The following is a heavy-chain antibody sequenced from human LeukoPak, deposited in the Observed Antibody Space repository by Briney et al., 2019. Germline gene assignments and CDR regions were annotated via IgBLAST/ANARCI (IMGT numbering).Heavy chain of an antibody. CDR3: ARSSGSYYVGAFDI. Sequence: ASVKVSCKASGGTFSSCAISWVRQAPGQGLEWMGGIIPIFGTANYAQKFQGRVTITTDESTSTAYMELSSLRSEDTAVYYCARSSGSYYVGAFDIWGQGTMVTVSS. D-gene: IGHD1-26*01. V-gene: IGHV1-69*05. J-gene: IGHJ3*02. CDR1: GGTFSSCA. CDR2: IIPIFGTA.